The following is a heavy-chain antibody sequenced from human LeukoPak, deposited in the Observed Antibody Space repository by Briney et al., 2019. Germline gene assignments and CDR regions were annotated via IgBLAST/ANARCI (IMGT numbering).Heavy chain of an antibody. D-gene: IGHD3-10*01. CDR3: ARGNGYYGSGSYYNKNWFDP. CDR1: GGSISSYY. J-gene: IGHJ5*02. V-gene: IGHV4-4*07. CDR2: IYTSGST. Sequence: PSETLSLTCTVSGGSISSYYWSWIRQPAGKGLEWIGRIYTSGSTNYNPSLKSRVTMSVDTSKNQFSLKLSSVTAADTAVYYCARGNGYYGSGSYYNKNWFDPWGQGTLVTVSS.